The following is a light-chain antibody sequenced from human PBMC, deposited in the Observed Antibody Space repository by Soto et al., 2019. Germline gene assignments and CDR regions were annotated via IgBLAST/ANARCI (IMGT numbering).Light chain of an antibody. CDR2: EVS. V-gene: IGLV2-14*01. Sequence: QSVLTQPASVSGSPGQSITISCTGTSSDVGGYNYVSWYQQHPGKAPKLMIYEVSNRPSGVSNRFSGSKSGNTASLTISGLQAEDEADYYCSSYTSSSTPYVFGTGTKHRP. CDR1: SSDVGGYNY. J-gene: IGLJ1*01. CDR3: SSYTSSSTPYV.